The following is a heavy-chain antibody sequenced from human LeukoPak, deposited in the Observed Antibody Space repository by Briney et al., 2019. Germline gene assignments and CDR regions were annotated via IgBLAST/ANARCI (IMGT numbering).Heavy chain of an antibody. V-gene: IGHV4-59*01. CDR2: IYHDGST. D-gene: IGHD4-23*01. Sequence: SETLSLTCTVSGGSISPYYWSWIRQPPGKGLEWIGYIYHDGSTNYNPSLKSRVTISVDTAKNQFSLKLTPVTAADTAVYYCARVNDYGGNPRLVFFDYWGQGTLVTVSS. CDR3: ARVNDYGGNPRLVFFDY. CDR1: GGSISPYY. J-gene: IGHJ4*02.